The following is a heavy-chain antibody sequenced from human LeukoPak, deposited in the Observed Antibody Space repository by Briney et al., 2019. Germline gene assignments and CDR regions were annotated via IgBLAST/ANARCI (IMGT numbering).Heavy chain of an antibody. V-gene: IGHV4-59*01. Sequence: SETLSLTCSVSGGSISSYYWSWIRQPPGKGLEWIGYIYYSGSTNYNPSLKSRVTISVDTSKNQFSLRLSSVTAADTAVYYCARVTGYMIEDYFDYWGQGTLVTVSS. CDR1: GGSISSYY. CDR2: IYYSGST. D-gene: IGHD3-22*01. CDR3: ARVTGYMIEDYFDY. J-gene: IGHJ4*02.